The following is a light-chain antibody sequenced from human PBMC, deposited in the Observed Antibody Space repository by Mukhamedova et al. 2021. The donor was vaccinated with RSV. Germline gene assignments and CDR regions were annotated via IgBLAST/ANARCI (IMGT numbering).Light chain of an antibody. Sequence: GERATLSCRASQSVSSYLACYQQKPGQAPRLLIYDASNRATGIPARFSGSGSGTDFTLTISSLEPEDFAVYYCQQRSNWPPWTFGQ. J-gene: IGKJ1*01. CDR2: DAS. CDR3: QQRSNWPPWT. V-gene: IGKV3-11*01. CDR1: QSVSSY.